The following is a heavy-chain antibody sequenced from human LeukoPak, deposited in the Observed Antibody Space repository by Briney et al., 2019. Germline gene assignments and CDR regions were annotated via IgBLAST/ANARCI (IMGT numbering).Heavy chain of an antibody. CDR3: AREGASGYGSPYYYYGTDV. Sequence: GGSLRLSCAASGFTFSDYYMSWIRQAPGKGLEWVSYISSSGSTIYYADSVKGRFTISRDNAKNSLYLQMNSLRAEDTAVYYCAREGASGYGSPYYYYGTDVWGQGTTVTVSS. V-gene: IGHV3-11*01. CDR2: ISSSGSTI. J-gene: IGHJ6*02. CDR1: GFTFSDYY. D-gene: IGHD5-12*01.